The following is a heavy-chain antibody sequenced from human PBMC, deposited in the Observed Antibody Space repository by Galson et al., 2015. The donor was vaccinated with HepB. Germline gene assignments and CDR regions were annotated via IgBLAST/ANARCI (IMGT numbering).Heavy chain of an antibody. CDR2: ISPTSSHT. Sequence: SLRLSCAASGFTFSSYAMSWVRQAPGKGLEWVSYISPTSSHTIYADSVKGRFTISRDNGRNSLYLQMNSLRADDTAVYYCARDTTVYGGKGDYWGQGTLVTVSS. CDR3: ARDTTVYGGKGDY. D-gene: IGHD4-23*01. J-gene: IGHJ4*02. V-gene: IGHV3-11*06. CDR1: GFTFSSYA.